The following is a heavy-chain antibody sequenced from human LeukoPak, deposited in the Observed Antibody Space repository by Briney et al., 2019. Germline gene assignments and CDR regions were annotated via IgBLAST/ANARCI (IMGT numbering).Heavy chain of an antibody. CDR3: ARRKGCSSTSCPPDY. D-gene: IGHD2-2*01. V-gene: IGHV5-51*01. CDR1: GYSFTTYW. J-gene: IGHJ4*02. CDR2: IYPGDSDA. Sequence: GESLKTSCRGSGYSFTTYWIAWVRQIPGKGLGWSGIIYPGDSDARYSPSFQGQVTMSADKSINTAYLQWSSLKASDAAMYYCARRKGCSSTSCPPDYWGQGTLVTVSS.